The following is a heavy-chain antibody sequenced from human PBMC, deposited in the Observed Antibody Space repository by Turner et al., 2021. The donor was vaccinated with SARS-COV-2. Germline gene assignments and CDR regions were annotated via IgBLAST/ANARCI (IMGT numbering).Heavy chain of an antibody. CDR2: IYSDSST. V-gene: IGHV3-53*01. D-gene: IGHD3-10*01. CDR3: ARDRGGYSDF. J-gene: IGHJ4*02. CDR1: GFTVSSNY. Sequence: EVQLVESGGGLIQPGGSLRLSCAASGFTVSSNYMSWVRQAPGKGLEWVSVIYSDSSTYYANSVKGRCTISRDNSKNTLYLKMNSLRAEDTAVYYCARDRGGYSDFWSQGTLVTVSS.